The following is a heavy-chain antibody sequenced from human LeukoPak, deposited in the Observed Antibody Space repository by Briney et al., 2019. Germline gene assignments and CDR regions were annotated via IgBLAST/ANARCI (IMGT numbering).Heavy chain of an antibody. V-gene: IGHV3-66*01. CDR1: GFTVSSNY. D-gene: IGHD3-9*01. CDR2: IYSGGST. J-gene: IGHJ3*02. CDR3: ARGDTLTGSWAFDI. Sequence: PGGSLRLSCAASGFTVSSNYMSWVRQAPGKGLEWVSVIYSGGSTYYADSVKGRFTISRDNSKNTLYLQMNSLGAEDTAVYYCARGDTLTGSWAFDIWGQGTMVTVSS.